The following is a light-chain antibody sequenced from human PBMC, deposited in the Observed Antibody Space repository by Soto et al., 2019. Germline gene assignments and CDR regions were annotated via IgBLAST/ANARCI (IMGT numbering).Light chain of an antibody. CDR3: QQSYSTPPLT. V-gene: IGKV1-39*01. Sequence: DIQMTQSPSSLSASVGDRVTITCRASQSISSYLNWYQQKPGKAPKRLIYAASSWKSGVPPRFSGSGSGTDFTPTISSLQPEDVSTYYCQQSYSTPPLTFGGGTKVEIK. CDR1: QSISSY. J-gene: IGKJ4*01. CDR2: AAS.